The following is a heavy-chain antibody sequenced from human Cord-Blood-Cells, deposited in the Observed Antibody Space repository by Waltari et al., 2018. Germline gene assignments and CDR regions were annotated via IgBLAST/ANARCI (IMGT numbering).Heavy chain of an antibody. CDR1: GYTLTELS. Sequence: QVQLVQSGAEVKKPGASVKVSCKVSGYTLTELSMHWVRQSPGKGLEWMGGLDTEDGETICAQKVQGRVTMTEDTSTDTAYMELSSLRSEDTAVYYCATGVEIVGATDAFDIWGQGTMVTVSS. D-gene: IGHD1-26*01. J-gene: IGHJ3*02. CDR2: LDTEDGET. CDR3: ATGVEIVGATDAFDI. V-gene: IGHV1-24*01.